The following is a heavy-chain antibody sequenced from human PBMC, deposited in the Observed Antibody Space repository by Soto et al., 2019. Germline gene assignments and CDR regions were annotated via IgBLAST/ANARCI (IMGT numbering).Heavy chain of an antibody. Sequence: QVQLVESGGGVVQPGRSLRLSCAASGFTFSSYGMHWVRQAPGKGLEWVAVIWYDGSNKYYADSVKGRFTISRDNSKNTLYLQMNSLRAEDTAVYYCARDLDIVVVPAAPYGMDVWGQGTTVTVSS. CDR1: GFTFSSYG. V-gene: IGHV3-33*01. CDR3: ARDLDIVVVPAAPYGMDV. D-gene: IGHD2-2*01. CDR2: IWYDGSNK. J-gene: IGHJ6*02.